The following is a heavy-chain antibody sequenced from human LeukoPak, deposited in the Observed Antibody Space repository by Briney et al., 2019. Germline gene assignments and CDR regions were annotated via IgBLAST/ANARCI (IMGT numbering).Heavy chain of an antibody. Sequence: PSETLSLTCTVSGGSISSGDYYWSWIRQHPGKGLEWIGYIHYSGSTYHNPSLKNRVTISMYTSKNQFSLKLSSVTAADTAVYYCARDSYGSGTYLLWGQGTLVTVSS. V-gene: IGHV4-31*03. J-gene: IGHJ4*02. CDR3: ARDSYGSGTYLL. CDR2: IHYSGST. CDR1: GGSISSGDYY. D-gene: IGHD3-10*01.